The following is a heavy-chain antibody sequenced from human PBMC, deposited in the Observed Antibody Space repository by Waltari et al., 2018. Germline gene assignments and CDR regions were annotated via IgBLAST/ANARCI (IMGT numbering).Heavy chain of an antibody. CDR3: AREYCGGDCRLFDF. D-gene: IGHD2-21*02. Sequence: LVQSGAEVMKPGASVKVSCTVSRDAITEHYIHWVRQAPGQGLEWMGWINPNGGSTHYAQRYRGRITMTWDTSMTTSYMGLSGLRSDDTAVYYCAREYCGGDCRLFDFWGQGTLVTVSS. J-gene: IGHJ4*02. CDR1: RDAITEHY. CDR2: INPNGGST. V-gene: IGHV1-2*02.